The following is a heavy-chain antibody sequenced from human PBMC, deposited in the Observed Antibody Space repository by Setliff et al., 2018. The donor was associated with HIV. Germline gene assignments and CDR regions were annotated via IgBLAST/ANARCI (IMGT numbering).Heavy chain of an antibody. CDR2: FYTNGNT. D-gene: IGHD1-26*01. CDR1: GGSISDSH. J-gene: IGHJ4*01. CDR3: ANDRYTGSYYPDF. V-gene: IGHV4-4*07. Sequence: KPSETLSLTCGVSGGSISDSHWSWIRQPAGKGLEWLGRFYTNGNTYYNPSLRSRVTVSVDTSKNRFTLKMTYMTAADTAIYYCANDRYTGSYYPDFWGRGIQVTVSS.